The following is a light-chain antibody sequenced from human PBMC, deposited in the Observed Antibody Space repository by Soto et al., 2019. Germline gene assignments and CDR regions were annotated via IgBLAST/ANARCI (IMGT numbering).Light chain of an antibody. CDR3: QSYDASLSGSV. V-gene: IGLV1-40*01. CDR1: NSNIGAGYD. CDR2: RDN. J-gene: IGLJ3*02. Sequence: QSVLTQPPSVSGAPGQRVTISCTGSNSNIGAGYDVHCYHQLPGTAPKVLIERDNNRASGVPDRFSASKSGTSGSLAITGLQAEDEADYYCQSYDASLSGSVFGGGTKLTVL.